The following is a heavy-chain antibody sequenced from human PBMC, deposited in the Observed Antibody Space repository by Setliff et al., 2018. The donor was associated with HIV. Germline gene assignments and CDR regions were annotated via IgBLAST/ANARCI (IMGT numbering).Heavy chain of an antibody. V-gene: IGHV4-61*09. CDR3: ASTRIPIWFFHY. CDR2: TYMTGDT. Sequence: NPSETLSLTCSVSGGSINRGTYYWTWIRQAAGKGLEWIGHTYMTGDTNYNPSLQSRVTISVDTSKNQFSLKVNSVTAADTAVYYCASTRIPIWFFHYWAQGTLVTVSS. J-gene: IGHJ4*02. D-gene: IGHD3-9*01. CDR1: GGSINRGTYY.